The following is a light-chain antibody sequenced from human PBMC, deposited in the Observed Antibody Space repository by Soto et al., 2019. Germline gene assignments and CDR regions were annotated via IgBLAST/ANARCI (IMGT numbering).Light chain of an antibody. J-gene: IGKJ3*01. CDR1: QSVSSN. Sequence: EIVMTQSPATLSVSPGERATLSCRASQSVSSNLAWYQQKPGQAPRLLIYGASTRATGIPARFSGSGSGTAFTLTLSSLQSEDLAVYYCQQYNNWPFTFGPGTKVDIK. V-gene: IGKV3D-15*01. CDR2: GAS. CDR3: QQYNNWPFT.